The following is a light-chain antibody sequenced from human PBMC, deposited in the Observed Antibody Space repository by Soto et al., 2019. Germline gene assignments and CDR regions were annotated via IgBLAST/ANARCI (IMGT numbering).Light chain of an antibody. CDR1: QGISNY. J-gene: IGKJ3*01. V-gene: IGKV1-27*01. CDR2: GAS. Sequence: DIQMTQSPSSLSASVGDRVTITCRASQGISNYLAWYQQKPGEVPKLLIYGASTLQSGVPSRFSGSGSGTDFTLSISSLQPEDVATYYCQKYESDPFTFGPGTKVEIK. CDR3: QKYESDPFT.